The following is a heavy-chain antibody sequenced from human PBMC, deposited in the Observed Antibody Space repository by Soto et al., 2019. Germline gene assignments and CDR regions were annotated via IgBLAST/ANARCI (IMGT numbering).Heavy chain of an antibody. D-gene: IGHD2-2*01. J-gene: IGHJ6*03. V-gene: IGHV4-34*01. CDR2: INHSGST. CDR3: ARLGYCSSTSCYVDYMDV. CDR1: GGSFSGYY. Sequence: SETLSLTCAVYGGSFSGYYWSWIRQPPGKGLEWIGEINHSGSTNYNPSLKSRVTISVDTSKDQFSLKLSSVTAADTAVYYCARLGYCSSTSCYVDYMDVWGKGTTVTLSS.